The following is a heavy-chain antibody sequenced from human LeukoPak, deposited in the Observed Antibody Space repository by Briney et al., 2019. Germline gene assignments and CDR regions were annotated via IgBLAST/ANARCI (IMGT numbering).Heavy chain of an antibody. D-gene: IGHD2-15*01. Sequence: ASVKVSCKASGYTFTGYYMHWVRQAPGQGLEWMGWINPNSGGTNYAQKFQGRVTMTRDTSISTAYMELSRLRSDDTAVYYCARDLGCSGGSCDLNWFDPWGQGTLVTVFS. CDR1: GYTFTGYY. V-gene: IGHV1-2*02. CDR2: INPNSGGT. CDR3: ARDLGCSGGSCDLNWFDP. J-gene: IGHJ5*02.